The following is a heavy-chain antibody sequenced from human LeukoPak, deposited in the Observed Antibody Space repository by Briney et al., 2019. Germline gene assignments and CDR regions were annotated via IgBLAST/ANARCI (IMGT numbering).Heavy chain of an antibody. J-gene: IGHJ3*02. CDR1: GYTFTGYY. Sequence: ASVKVSCKASGYTFTGYYMHWVRQAPGQGLEWMGWINPNSGGTNYAQKFQGRVTMTRDTSISTAYMELSRLRSDDTAVYYCVRVDYDSSVQDAFDIWGQGTMVTVSS. CDR2: INPNSGGT. CDR3: VRVDYDSSVQDAFDI. D-gene: IGHD3-22*01. V-gene: IGHV1-2*02.